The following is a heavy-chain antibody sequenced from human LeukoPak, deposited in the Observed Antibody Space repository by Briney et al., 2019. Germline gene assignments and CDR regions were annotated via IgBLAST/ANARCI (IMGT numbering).Heavy chain of an antibody. D-gene: IGHD1-26*01. CDR3: ARDPRKVGAPYYFDY. CDR1: GGSISSGGYY. J-gene: IGHJ4*02. CDR2: IYHSGST. Sequence: SQTLSLTCTVSGGSISSGGYYWSWIRQPPGKGLEWIGYIYHSGSTNYNPSLKSRVTISVDTSKNQFSLKLSSVTAADTAVYYCARDPRKVGAPYYFDYWGQGTLVTVSS. V-gene: IGHV4-30-2*01.